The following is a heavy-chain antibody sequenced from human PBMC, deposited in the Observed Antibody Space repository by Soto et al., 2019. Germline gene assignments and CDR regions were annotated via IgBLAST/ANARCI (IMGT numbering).Heavy chain of an antibody. D-gene: IGHD3-3*01. CDR2: IHYSGVT. Sequence: KGLEWIGYIHYSGVTSYNPSLKSRVAISVETSKNQFSLKLSSVTAADTAVYYCVRQSCPPGIFPGYYHRFPIWGHGTMVT. J-gene: IGHJ3*02. V-gene: IGHV4-59*08. CDR3: VRQSCPPGIFPGYYHRFPI.